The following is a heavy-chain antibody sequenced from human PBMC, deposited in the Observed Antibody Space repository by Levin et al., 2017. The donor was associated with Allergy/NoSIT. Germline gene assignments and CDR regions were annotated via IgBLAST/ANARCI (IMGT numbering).Heavy chain of an antibody. Sequence: GGSLRLSCTASGFPFSSYAMHWVRQAPGKGLEWVAVISYDGSNKYYAHSVKGRFTISRDNSKDTLCLQMNGLRAEDTAVYYCARDLRMHPSYYFDYWGQGTLVTVSS. D-gene: IGHD2-15*01. J-gene: IGHJ4*02. CDR1: GFPFSSYA. V-gene: IGHV3-30-3*01. CDR2: ISYDGSNK. CDR3: ARDLRMHPSYYFDY.